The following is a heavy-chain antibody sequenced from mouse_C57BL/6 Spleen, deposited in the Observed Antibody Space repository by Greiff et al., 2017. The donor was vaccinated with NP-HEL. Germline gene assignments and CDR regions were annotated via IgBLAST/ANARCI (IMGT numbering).Heavy chain of an antibody. Sequence: VQLKESGPVLVKPGASVKMSCKASGYTFTDYYMNWVKQSHGRSLEWIGVINPYNGGTSYNQKFKGKATLTVDKSSSTAYMELNSLTSEDSAVYYCAKNYYGSSPSYAMDYWGQGTSVTVSS. CDR1: GYTFTDYY. V-gene: IGHV1-19*01. CDR3: AKNYYGSSPSYAMDY. J-gene: IGHJ4*01. D-gene: IGHD1-1*01. CDR2: INPYNGGT.